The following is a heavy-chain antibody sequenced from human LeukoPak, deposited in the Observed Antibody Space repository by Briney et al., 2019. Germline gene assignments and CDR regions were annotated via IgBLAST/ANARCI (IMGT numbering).Heavy chain of an antibody. CDR2: IYYSGST. V-gene: IGHV4-59*01. CDR3: ARGHLYDILTGYYRGMDYYYGMDV. J-gene: IGHJ6*04. D-gene: IGHD3-9*01. CDR1: GGSISSYY. Sequence: SETLSLTCTVSGGSISSYYWSWIRQPPGKGLEWIGYIYYSGSTNYNPSLKSRVTISVDTSKNQFSLKLSSVTAADTAVYYCARGHLYDILTGYYRGMDYYYGMDVWGKGTTVTVSS.